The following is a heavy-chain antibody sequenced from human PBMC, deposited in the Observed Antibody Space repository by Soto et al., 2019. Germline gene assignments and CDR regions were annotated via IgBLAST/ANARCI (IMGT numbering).Heavy chain of an antibody. V-gene: IGHV4-38-2*02. CDR3: VAYTASRNWFDP. Sequence: SETLSLTCTVSGSSVNDFYWGWIRQSPGKGLEWIGSVYPSGNTYNKPPLRSRVTISTDTSKNEVSLQVASVTAADTALYYCVAYTASRNWFDPWGQGTLVTVSS. J-gene: IGHJ5*02. CDR1: GSSVNDFY. CDR2: VYPSGNT. D-gene: IGHD2-2*02.